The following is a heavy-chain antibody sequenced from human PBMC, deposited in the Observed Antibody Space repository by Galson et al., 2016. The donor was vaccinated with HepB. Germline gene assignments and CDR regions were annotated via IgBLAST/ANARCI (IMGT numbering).Heavy chain of an antibody. V-gene: IGHV1-8*02. Sequence: SVKVSCKASGHTLTTDDINWVRQATGQGLEWMGWMKSKNGDTDYTQKFQGRVAMTRNTSKSTFYMELRNLTSEDTATYYCARGRKGLLSLHGPNVYSYIMDVWGPGTTVTVSS. J-gene: IGHJ6*01. CDR3: ARGRKGLLSLHGPNVYSYIMDV. D-gene: IGHD3-22*01. CDR1: GHTLTTDD. CDR2: MKSKNGDT.